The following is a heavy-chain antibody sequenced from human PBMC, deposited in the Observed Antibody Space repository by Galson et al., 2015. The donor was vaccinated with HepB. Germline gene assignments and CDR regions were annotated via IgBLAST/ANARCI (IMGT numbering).Heavy chain of an antibody. CDR1: GYTFTSYY. V-gene: IGHV1-46*03. CDR2: INPSGGST. Sequence: SVKVSCKASGYTFTSYYMHWVRQAPGQGLEWVGIINPSGGSTRYAQRFQGRVTMTRDTSTTTVYMEVSSLRSEDTAVYYCARDPSSTSSMVQGSNYYYYYMDVWGKGTTVTVSS. J-gene: IGHJ6*03. CDR3: ARDPSSTSSMVQGSNYYYYYMDV. D-gene: IGHD3-10*01.